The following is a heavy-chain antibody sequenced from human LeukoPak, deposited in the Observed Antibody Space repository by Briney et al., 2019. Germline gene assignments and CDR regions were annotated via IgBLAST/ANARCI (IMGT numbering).Heavy chain of an antibody. V-gene: IGHV3-73*01. Sequence: PGGSLRLSCAASGFSFSASPIHWVRQASGKGLEWVGRIRSKEYSYATTCAEPMRGRCSVSRDDSQNTAFLHLSSLKTEDTAVYYCARRVGDSYFYGMDLWGQGTPVTVSS. CDR2: IRSKEYSYAT. CDR3: ARRVGDSYFYGMDL. J-gene: IGHJ6*02. D-gene: IGHD5/OR15-5a*01. CDR1: GFSFSASP.